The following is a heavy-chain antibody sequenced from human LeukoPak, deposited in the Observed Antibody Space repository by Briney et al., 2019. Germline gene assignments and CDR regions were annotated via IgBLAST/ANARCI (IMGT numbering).Heavy chain of an antibody. J-gene: IGHJ6*02. CDR1: GYSFTTFR. CDR3: ARHNFGLDA. Sequence: RGESLKISCKGSGYSFTTFRIAWVRQMPGKGLEWMGLVYPGNPDTRYSTSFEGQVTLSADKSINTAYLQWSSLKASDSGIYYCARHNFGLDAWGQGTTVIVSS. CDR2: VYPGNPDT. V-gene: IGHV5-51*01.